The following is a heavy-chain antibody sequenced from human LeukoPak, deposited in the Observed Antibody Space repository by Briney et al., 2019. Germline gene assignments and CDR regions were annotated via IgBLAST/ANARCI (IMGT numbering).Heavy chain of an antibody. D-gene: IGHD3-10*01. CDR3: ANVLLWFGEPDAFDI. V-gene: IGHV4-39*07. CDR1: GGSISSSSYY. Sequence: SETLSLTCTVSGGSISSSSYYWGWIRQPPGKGLEWIGSIYYSGSTYYNPSLKSRVTISVDTSKNQFSLKLSSVTAADTAVYYCANVLLWFGEPDAFDIWGQGTMVTVSS. J-gene: IGHJ3*02. CDR2: IYYSGST.